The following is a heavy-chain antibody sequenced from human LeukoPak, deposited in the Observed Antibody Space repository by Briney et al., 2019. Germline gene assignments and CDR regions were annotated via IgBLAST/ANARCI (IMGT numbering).Heavy chain of an antibody. J-gene: IGHJ5*02. CDR3: ATVPIPATDFSVSP. CDR1: GGTFSSYA. D-gene: IGHD2-2*01. CDR2: IIPIFGTA. Sequence: ASVKVSCKASGGTFSSYAISWVRQAPGQGLEWMGGIIPIFGTANYAQKFQGRVTITADKSTSTAYMELSSLRSEDTAVYYCATVPIPATDFSVSPWGQGTLVTVSS. V-gene: IGHV1-69*06.